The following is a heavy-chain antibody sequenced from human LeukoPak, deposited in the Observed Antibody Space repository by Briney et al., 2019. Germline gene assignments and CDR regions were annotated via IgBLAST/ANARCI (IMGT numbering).Heavy chain of an antibody. D-gene: IGHD6-13*01. J-gene: IGHJ6*03. CDR2: IRQDGSEE. V-gene: IGHV3-7*01. CDR3: ARIAALYYYYMVV. Sequence: GGSLRLSCAASGLTFSTSWMSWVRQAPGKGLEWVANIRQDGSEEYYVDSVKGRFTISRDNAKNSLYLQMNSLRAEDSAVYYCARIAALYYYYMVVWGKGTTVTVSS. CDR1: GLTFSTSW.